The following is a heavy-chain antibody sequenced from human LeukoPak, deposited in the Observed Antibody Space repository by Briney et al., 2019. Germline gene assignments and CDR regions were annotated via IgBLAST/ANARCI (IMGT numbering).Heavy chain of an antibody. Sequence: SETLSLTCTVSGGSIGSSSYNWGWIRQPPGKGLEWIGSIYYSGSTYYNPSLKSRGTISVDTSKNQFSLKLNSVTAADTAVYYCARFGTSSSRFFDQWGQGTLVTVSS. CDR3: ARFGTSSSRFFDQ. J-gene: IGHJ4*02. D-gene: IGHD6-6*01. CDR1: GGSIGSSSYN. CDR2: IYYSGST. V-gene: IGHV4-39*07.